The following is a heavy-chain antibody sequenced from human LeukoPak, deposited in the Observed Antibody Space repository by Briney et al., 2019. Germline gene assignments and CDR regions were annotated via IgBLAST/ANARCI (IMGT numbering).Heavy chain of an antibody. D-gene: IGHD3-22*01. CDR1: GGSISSSSYY. CDR3: ARDSSGYFLGDY. V-gene: IGHV4-39*02. CDR2: IYYSGST. J-gene: IGHJ4*02. Sequence: SETLSLTCTVSGGSISSSSYYWGWIRQPPGKGLEWIGSIYYSGSTYYNPSLKSRVTISVDTSKNQFSLKPSSVTAADTAVYYCARDSSGYFLGDYWGQGTLVTVSS.